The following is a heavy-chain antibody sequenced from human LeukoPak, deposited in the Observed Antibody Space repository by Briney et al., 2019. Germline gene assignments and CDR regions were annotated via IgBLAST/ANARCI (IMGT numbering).Heavy chain of an antibody. CDR2: ISYDGSNK. J-gene: IGHJ6*02. CDR3: AKVYCGGDCYSDFDYYYGMDV. D-gene: IGHD2-21*02. Sequence: GGSLRLSCAASGFTFSSYGMHWVRQAPGKGLGWVAVISYDGSNKYYADSVKGRFTISRDNSKNTLYLQMNSLRAEDTAVYYCAKVYCGGDCYSDFDYYYGMDVWGQGTTVTVSS. CDR1: GFTFSSYG. V-gene: IGHV3-30*18.